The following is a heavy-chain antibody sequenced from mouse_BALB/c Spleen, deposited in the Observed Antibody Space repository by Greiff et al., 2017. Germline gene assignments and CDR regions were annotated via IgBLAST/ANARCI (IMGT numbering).Heavy chain of an antibody. CDR2: ISSGGGST. CDR1: GFAFSSYD. Sequence: EVHLVESGGGLVKPGGSLKLSCAASGFAFSSYDMSWVRQTPEKRLEWVAYISSGGGSTYYPDTVKGRFTISRDNAKNTLYLQMSSLKSEDTAMYYCARHDDGYYGAMDYWGQGTSVTVSS. J-gene: IGHJ4*01. V-gene: IGHV5-12-1*01. D-gene: IGHD2-3*01. CDR3: ARHDDGYYGAMDY.